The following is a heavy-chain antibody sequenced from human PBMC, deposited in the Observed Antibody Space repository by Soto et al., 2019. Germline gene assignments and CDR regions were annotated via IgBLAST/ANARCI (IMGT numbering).Heavy chain of an antibody. CDR3: AREGTDGSGLWGMDV. D-gene: IGHD3-10*01. CDR1: GFTFSSYG. Sequence: GGSLRLSCAASGFTFSSYGMHWVRQAPGKGLEWVAVIWYDGSNKYYADSVKGRFTISRDNSKNTLYLQMNSLRAEDTAVYYCAREGTDGSGLWGMDVWGQGTTVTVSS. V-gene: IGHV3-33*01. J-gene: IGHJ6*02. CDR2: IWYDGSNK.